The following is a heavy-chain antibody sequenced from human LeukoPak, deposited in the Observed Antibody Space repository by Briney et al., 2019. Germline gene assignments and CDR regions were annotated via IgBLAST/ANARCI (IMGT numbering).Heavy chain of an antibody. Sequence: SETLSLTCTVSGVSISSYYWSWIRQPPGKGLEWIGYIYYSGSTNYNPSLKSRVTISVDTSKNQFSLKLSSVTAADTAVYYCARDSVGIVDYWGQGTLVTVSS. CDR3: ARDSVGIVDY. J-gene: IGHJ4*02. CDR2: IYYSGST. CDR1: GVSISSYY. V-gene: IGHV4-59*01. D-gene: IGHD1-14*01.